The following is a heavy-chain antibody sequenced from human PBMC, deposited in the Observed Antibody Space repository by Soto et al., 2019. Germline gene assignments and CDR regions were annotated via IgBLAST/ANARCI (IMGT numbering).Heavy chain of an antibody. J-gene: IGHJ4*02. D-gene: IGHD2-15*01. CDR1: GSAFRTHG. Sequence: GGSLRLSCAASGSAFRTHGMHWVRQAPGKGLERVAVIWGDGSKKYYAVSVKGRFTISKDNSKNTLFLQMNTLRAEDTAVYYCARGAVVAGDFDYWGRGTLVTVSS. CDR3: ARGAVVAGDFDY. V-gene: IGHV3-33*01. CDR2: IWGDGSKK.